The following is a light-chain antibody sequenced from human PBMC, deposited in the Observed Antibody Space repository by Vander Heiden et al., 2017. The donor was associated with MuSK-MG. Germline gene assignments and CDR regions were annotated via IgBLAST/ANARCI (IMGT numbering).Light chain of an antibody. CDR3: ARWDSSRTSWV. CDR2: DNS. CDR1: SATIGDYS. J-gene: IGLJ3*02. Sequence: QSALPHPPPVSAAPGQKVSITCAGSSATIGDYSVSWYQQVPGTAPKVLVYDNSKRPSGTPDRFSGSKSGTSATLTITGLQTGDEADYYCARWDSSRTSWVFGGGTKLTVL. V-gene: IGLV1-51*01.